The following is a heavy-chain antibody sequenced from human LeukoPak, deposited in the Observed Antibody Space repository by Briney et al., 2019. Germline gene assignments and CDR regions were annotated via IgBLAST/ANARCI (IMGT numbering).Heavy chain of an antibody. CDR3: ARDQGVDTAMEHKYYYYGMDV. CDR2: IYSGGST. Sequence: TGGSLRLSCAASGFTVSSNYMSWVRQAPGKGLEWVSVIYSGGSTYYADSVKGRFTISRDNSKNTLYLQMNSLRAEDTAVYYCARDQGVDTAMEHKYYYYGMDVWGQGTTVTVSS. D-gene: IGHD5-18*01. J-gene: IGHJ6*02. CDR1: GFTVSSNY. V-gene: IGHV3-53*01.